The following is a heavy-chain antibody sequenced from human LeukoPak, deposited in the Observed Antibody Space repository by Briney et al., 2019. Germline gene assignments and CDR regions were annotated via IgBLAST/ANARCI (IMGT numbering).Heavy chain of an antibody. CDR1: GFTFSSYE. D-gene: IGHD1-26*01. Sequence: GGSLRLSCAASGFTFSSYEMNWVRQAPGKGLEWVSYISSSGSTIYYADSVKGRFTISRDNAKNSLYLQVNSLRAEDTAVYYCASLTRPWVGATHSFDYWGQGTLVTVSS. CDR3: ASLTRPWVGATHSFDY. CDR2: ISSSGSTI. J-gene: IGHJ4*02. V-gene: IGHV3-48*03.